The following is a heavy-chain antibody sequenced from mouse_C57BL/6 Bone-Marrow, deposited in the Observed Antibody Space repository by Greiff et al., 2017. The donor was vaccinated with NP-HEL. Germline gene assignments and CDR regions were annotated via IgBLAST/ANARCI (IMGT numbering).Heavy chain of an antibody. D-gene: IGHD1-1*01. V-gene: IGHV6-3*01. J-gene: IGHJ3*01. CDR3: AAYGTFAY. Sequence: EVKVVESGGGLVQPGGSMKLSCVASGFTFSNYWMNWVRQSPEKGLEWVAQIRLKSDNYATHYAESVKGRFTISRDDSKSSVYLQMNNLRAEDTGIYYCAAYGTFAYWGQGTLVTVSA. CDR2: IRLKSDNYAT. CDR1: GFTFSNYW.